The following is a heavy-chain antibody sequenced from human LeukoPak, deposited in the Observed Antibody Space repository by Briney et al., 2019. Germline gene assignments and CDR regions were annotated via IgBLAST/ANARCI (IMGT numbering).Heavy chain of an antibody. CDR2: IKQDGSET. CDR3: ARVAAAGANGPDY. CDR1: GFTFRSYW. J-gene: IGHJ4*02. V-gene: IGHV3-7*01. D-gene: IGHD6-13*01. Sequence: PGGSLRLSCAASGFTFRSYWMTWVRQYPGKGLEWVANIKQDGSETYYADSVKGRFTISRDNAKRSLYLQMNSLRAEDTAVYYCARVAAAGANGPDYWGQGTLVTVSS.